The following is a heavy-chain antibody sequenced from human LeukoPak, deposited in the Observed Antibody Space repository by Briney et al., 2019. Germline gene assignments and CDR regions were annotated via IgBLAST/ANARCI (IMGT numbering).Heavy chain of an antibody. J-gene: IGHJ4*02. CDR3: AGHHPRNTVDF. CDR1: GGSISSYY. D-gene: IGHD4-4*01. CDR2: ISDIGSI. V-gene: IGHV4-59*08. Sequence: PSETLSLTCTVSGGSISSYYWSWIRQPPGKGLEWIAYISDIGSINYNPSLKSRVTISLDTSKNHSSLKLSSVTAADTAVYYCAGHHPRNTVDFWGQGTLVTVSS.